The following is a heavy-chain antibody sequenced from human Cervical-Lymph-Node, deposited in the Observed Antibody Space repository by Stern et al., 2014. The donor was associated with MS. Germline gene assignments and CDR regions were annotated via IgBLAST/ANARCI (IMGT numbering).Heavy chain of an antibody. CDR1: GGTFSTYS. D-gene: IGHD1-1*01. V-gene: IGHV1-69*06. Sequence: VQLVQSGAEVKRPGSSVRVSCKASGGTFSTYSISWVRQAPGQGLEWMGGIILIFGTGNYAQKLQGRLTMSADKSPSTVYLDLNSLRSEDTAMYYCARYRGTFYFDNWGQGTLVTVSS. CDR3: ARYRGTFYFDN. J-gene: IGHJ4*02. CDR2: IILIFGTG.